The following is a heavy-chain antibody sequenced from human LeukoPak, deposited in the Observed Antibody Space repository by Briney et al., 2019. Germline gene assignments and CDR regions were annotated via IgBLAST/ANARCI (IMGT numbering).Heavy chain of an antibody. V-gene: IGHV1-69*06. CDR3: ARLYSSSYSQTPKDY. D-gene: IGHD6-13*01. CDR2: IIPIFGTA. J-gene: IGHJ4*02. Sequence: EASVKVSCKASGYTFTSYGISWVRQAPGQGLEWMGGIIPIFGTANYAQKFQGRVTITADKSTSTAYMELSSLRSEDTAVYYCARLYSSSYSQTPKDYWGQGTLVTVSS. CDR1: GYTFTSYG.